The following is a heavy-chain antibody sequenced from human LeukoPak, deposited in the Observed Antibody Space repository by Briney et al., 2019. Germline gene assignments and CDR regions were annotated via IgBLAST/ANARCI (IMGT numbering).Heavy chain of an antibody. Sequence: SANVSCKASGGTSSSYAISWVRQAPAQGLEWMGRIIPIFGIANYAQKFQGRVTITADKSTSTAYMELSSLRSEDTAVYYCASFLIGREYQLLPLYYYGMDVWGQGTTVTVSS. V-gene: IGHV1-69*04. D-gene: IGHD2-2*01. J-gene: IGHJ6*02. CDR2: IIPIFGIA. CDR3: ASFLIGREYQLLPLYYYGMDV. CDR1: GGTSSSYA.